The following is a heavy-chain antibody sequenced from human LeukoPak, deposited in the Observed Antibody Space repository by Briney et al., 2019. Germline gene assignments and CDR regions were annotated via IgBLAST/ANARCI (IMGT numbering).Heavy chain of an antibody. J-gene: IGHJ3*02. V-gene: IGHV3-30-3*01. CDR2: ISYDGSNK. CDR1: GFTFSSYA. CDR3: ARDARAFDI. Sequence: GRSLRLSCAASGFTFSSYAMHWVRQAPGKGLEWVAVISYDGSNKYYADSVKGRFTISRDNSKNTLYLQTNSLRAEDTAVYYCARDARAFDIWGQGTMVTVSS.